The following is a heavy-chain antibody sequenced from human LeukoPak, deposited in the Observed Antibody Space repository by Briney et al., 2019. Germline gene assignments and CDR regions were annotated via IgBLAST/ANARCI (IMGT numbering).Heavy chain of an antibody. V-gene: IGHV4-28*01. CDR1: GYSISSSNW. D-gene: IGHD3-22*01. J-gene: IGHJ3*02. CDR3: ARTRYDSSGYHDAFDI. Sequence: PSETLSLTCAVSGYSISSSNWWGWIRQPPGKGLELIGYIYYSGSTYYNPSLKSRVTMSVDTSRNQFSLKLSSATAVDTAVYYCARTRYDSSGYHDAFDIWGQGTMVTVSS. CDR2: IYYSGST.